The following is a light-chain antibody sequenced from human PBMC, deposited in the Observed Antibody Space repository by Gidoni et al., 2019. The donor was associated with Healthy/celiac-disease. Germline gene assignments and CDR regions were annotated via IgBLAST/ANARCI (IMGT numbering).Light chain of an antibody. Sequence: DIQMTQSPSSLSASVGDRVTITCRASQSLSSYLNWYQQKPGKAPKLLIYAASSLQSGVPSRFSGSGSGTDFTLTIRSLQPEDFATYYCQQSYSTPGTFGHGTKLEIK. CDR3: QQSYSTPGT. CDR2: AAS. J-gene: IGKJ2*01. V-gene: IGKV1-39*01. CDR1: QSLSSY.